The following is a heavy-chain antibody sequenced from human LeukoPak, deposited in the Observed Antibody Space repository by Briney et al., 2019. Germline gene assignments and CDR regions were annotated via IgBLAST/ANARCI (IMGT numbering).Heavy chain of an antibody. J-gene: IGHJ6*02. CDR2: ISSNGGST. Sequence: GGSLRLSCAASGFTFSSYAMHWVRQAPGKGLEYVSAISSNGGSTYYANSVKGRFTISRDNSKNTLYLQMGSLRAEDMAVYYCARKTGGMDVWGQGTRSPSP. V-gene: IGHV3-64*01. CDR3: ARKTGGMDV. CDR1: GFTFSSYA.